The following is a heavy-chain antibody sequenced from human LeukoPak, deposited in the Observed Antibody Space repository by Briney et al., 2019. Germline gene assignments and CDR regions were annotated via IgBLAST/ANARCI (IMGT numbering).Heavy chain of an antibody. J-gene: IGHJ4*02. Sequence: PGGSLRLSCSASGFTFSSYAMHWVRQAPGTGLEGVAVISYDGSNKYYADSVKGRFTISRDNSKNTLYLQMNSLRAEDTAVYYCAKERGQWLASPFDYWGQGTLVTVSS. CDR2: ISYDGSNK. D-gene: IGHD6-19*01. V-gene: IGHV3-30*18. CDR1: GFTFSSYA. CDR3: AKERGQWLASPFDY.